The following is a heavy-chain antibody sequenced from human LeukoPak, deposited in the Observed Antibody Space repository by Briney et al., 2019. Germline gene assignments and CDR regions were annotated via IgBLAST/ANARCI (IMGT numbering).Heavy chain of an antibody. J-gene: IGHJ4*02. D-gene: IGHD6-13*01. CDR2: INPNTGGT. Sequence: ASVTVSCKASGYTFTGYYIHWVRQAPGQGLEWMGRINPNTGGTNYAQTFQSRVTMTRDTSISTAYMELSRLTSDDTAVYYCARVLAAAAATDWGQGTLVTVSS. V-gene: IGHV1-2*06. CDR1: GYTFTGYY. CDR3: ARVLAAAAATD.